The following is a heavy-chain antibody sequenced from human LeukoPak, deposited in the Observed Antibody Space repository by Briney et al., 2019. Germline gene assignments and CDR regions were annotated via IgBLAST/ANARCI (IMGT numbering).Heavy chain of an antibody. Sequence: SSETLSLTCTVSGGSISSYYWSWLRQPPGKGLEWIGYIYYSGSTNYNPSLKSRVTISVDTSKNQFSLKLSSVTAADTAVYYCARVYRNYHWFAPWGQGTLVTVSS. CDR2: IYYSGST. CDR1: GGSISSYY. J-gene: IGHJ5*02. CDR3: ARVYRNYHWFAP. D-gene: IGHD5-24*01. V-gene: IGHV4-59*01.